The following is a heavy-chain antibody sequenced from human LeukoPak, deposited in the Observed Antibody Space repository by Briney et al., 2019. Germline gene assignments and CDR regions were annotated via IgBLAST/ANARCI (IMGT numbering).Heavy chain of an antibody. V-gene: IGHV3-11*01. J-gene: IGHJ4*02. CDR2: ISSSGSTI. CDR3: AKDLRIQLWLFDY. Sequence: GGSLRLSCAASGFTFSDYYMSWIRQAPGKGLEWVSYISSSGSTIYYADSVKGRFTISRDNAKNSLYLQMNSLRAEDTAVYYCAKDLRIQLWLFDYWGQGTLVTVSS. D-gene: IGHD5-18*01. CDR1: GFTFSDYY.